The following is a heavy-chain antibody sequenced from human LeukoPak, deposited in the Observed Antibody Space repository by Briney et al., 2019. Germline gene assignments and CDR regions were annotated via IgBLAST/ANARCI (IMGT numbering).Heavy chain of an antibody. CDR2: MNPNSGNT. CDR1: GYTFTSYD. Sequence: ASVKVSCKASGYTFTSYDTNWVRQATGQGLEWMGWMNPNSGNTGYAQKFQGRVTMTRNTSISTAYMELSSLRSEDTAVYYCARGFYGSGSYYNGAFDIWGQGTMVTVSS. V-gene: IGHV1-8*01. CDR3: ARGFYGSGSYYNGAFDI. J-gene: IGHJ3*02. D-gene: IGHD3-10*01.